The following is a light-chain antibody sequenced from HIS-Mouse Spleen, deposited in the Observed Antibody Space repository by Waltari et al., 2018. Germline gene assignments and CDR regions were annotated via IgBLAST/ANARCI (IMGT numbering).Light chain of an antibody. Sequence: SYVLTQPPSVSVAPGKTARITCGGNNIGSKSVHWYQQKSGQAPVLVIYEDSKRPSGIPERFSGSSSGTMATLTISGAQVEDEADYYCYSTDSSGNWVFGGGTKLTVL. V-gene: IGLV3-10*01. J-gene: IGLJ3*02. CDR3: YSTDSSGNWV. CDR2: EDS. CDR1: NIGSKS.